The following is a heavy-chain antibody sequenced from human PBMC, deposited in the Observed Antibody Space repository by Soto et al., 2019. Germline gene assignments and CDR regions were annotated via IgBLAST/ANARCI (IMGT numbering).Heavy chain of an antibody. Sequence: ASVKVSCKASGYTFTGYYVLWVRQAPGQGPECMGWINPYTGGKNYAQKFQGRVTMTRDTSISTAYMDLSKLISDDTAVYYCATQFHHCGGDCYRGPYFGMDVWGQGTTVTVSS. J-gene: IGHJ6*02. CDR2: INPYTGGK. V-gene: IGHV1-2*02. CDR3: ATQFHHCGGDCYRGPYFGMDV. D-gene: IGHD2-21*02. CDR1: GYTFTGYY.